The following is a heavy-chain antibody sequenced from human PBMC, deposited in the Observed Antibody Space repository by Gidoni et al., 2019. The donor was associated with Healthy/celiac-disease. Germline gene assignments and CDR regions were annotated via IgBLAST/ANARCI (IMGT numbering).Heavy chain of an antibody. D-gene: IGHD1-7*01. CDR2: FDPEDGET. CDR1: GYTLTELS. V-gene: IGHV1-24*01. Sequence: QVQLVQSGAEVTKPGASVKVSCKVSGYTLTELSMHWVRQAPGKGLEWMGGFDPEDGETIYAQKFQGRVTMTEDTSTDTAYMELSSLRSEDTAVYYCATGVKYNWNYDYYFDYWGQGTLVTVSS. J-gene: IGHJ4*02. CDR3: ATGVKYNWNYDYYFDY.